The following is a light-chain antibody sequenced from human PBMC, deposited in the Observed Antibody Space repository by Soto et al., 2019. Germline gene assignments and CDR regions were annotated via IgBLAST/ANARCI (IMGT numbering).Light chain of an antibody. V-gene: IGKV3-20*01. Sequence: EIVLTQSPGTLSLSPGERATLSCRASQSISSNYLAWYQQKPGQAPRLLIYGASSRATGIPDRFSGSGSGTDFTLTISRLEPEDFAVYYCQQYGSTPHWAFGQGTKVEIK. CDR1: QSISSNY. CDR3: QQYGSTPHWA. CDR2: GAS. J-gene: IGKJ1*01.